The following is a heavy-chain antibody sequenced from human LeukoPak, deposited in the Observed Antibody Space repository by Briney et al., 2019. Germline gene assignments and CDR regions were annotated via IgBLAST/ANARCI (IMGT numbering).Heavy chain of an antibody. D-gene: IGHD6-13*01. CDR3: ARLLRNIAAAVYFFDY. CDR1: GYSFTTYW. Sequence: GESLKIPCEGSGYSFTTYWIGWVRQMPGKGLKWMGIIYPGDSDTRYSPSFQGQVTISADKSINTAYLQWSSLKASDTAMYYCARLLRNIAAAVYFFDYWGQGTLVTVSS. V-gene: IGHV5-51*01. CDR2: IYPGDSDT. J-gene: IGHJ4*02.